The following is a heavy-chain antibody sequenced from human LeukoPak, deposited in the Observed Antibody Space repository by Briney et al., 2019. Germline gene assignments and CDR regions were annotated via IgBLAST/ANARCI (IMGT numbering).Heavy chain of an antibody. V-gene: IGHV3-23*01. CDR1: GFTFSSYG. CDR3: ANYYGDYTVYYFDY. D-gene: IGHD4-17*01. J-gene: IGHJ4*02. CDR2: ISGSGGST. Sequence: GGSLRLSCAASGFTFSSYGMSWVRQAPGRGLEWVSAISGSGGSTYYADSVKGRFTISRDNSKNTLYLQMNSLRAEDTAVYYCANYYGDYTVYYFDYWGQGTLVTVSS.